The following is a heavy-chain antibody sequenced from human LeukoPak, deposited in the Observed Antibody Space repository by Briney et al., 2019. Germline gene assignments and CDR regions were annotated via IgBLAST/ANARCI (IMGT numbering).Heavy chain of an antibody. CDR1: GGTFSSYT. D-gene: IGHD5-18*01. Sequence: SVKVSCKASGGTFSSYTISWVRQAPGQGLEWMGGIIPVFGTANYAQKFQGRVTITTDESTSTAYMELSSLRSEDTAVYYCAREQDTAMGPYFDYWGQGTLVTVSS. CDR3: AREQDTAMGPYFDY. J-gene: IGHJ4*02. V-gene: IGHV1-69*05. CDR2: IIPVFGTA.